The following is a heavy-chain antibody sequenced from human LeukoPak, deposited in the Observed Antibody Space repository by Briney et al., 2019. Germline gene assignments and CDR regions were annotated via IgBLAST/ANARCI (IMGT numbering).Heavy chain of an antibody. V-gene: IGHV4-59*01. CDR3: ARGDGYHIR. CDR2: IYYSGST. J-gene: IGHJ4*02. CDR1: GGSMNNYY. Sequence: SETLSLTCTVSGGSMNNYYWNWIRQPPGKGLEWIGYIYYSGSTNYNPSLESRITISVDTSKNLFSLKLSSVTAADTAVYYCARGDGYHIRWGQGALVTVSS. D-gene: IGHD5-24*01.